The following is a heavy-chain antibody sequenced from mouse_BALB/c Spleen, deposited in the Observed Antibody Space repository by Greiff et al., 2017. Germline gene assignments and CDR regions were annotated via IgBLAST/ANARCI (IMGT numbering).Heavy chain of an antibody. Sequence: EVKVVESGGGLVQPGGSLKLSCAASGFTFSSYTMSWVRQTPEKRLEWVAYISNGGGSTYYPDTVKGRFTISRDNAKNTLYLQMSSLKSEDTAMYYCARLSRYYFDYWGQGTTLTVSS. D-gene: IGHD1-1*01. CDR1: GFTFSSYT. CDR2: ISNGGGST. J-gene: IGHJ2*01. CDR3: ARLSRYYFDY. V-gene: IGHV5-12-2*01.